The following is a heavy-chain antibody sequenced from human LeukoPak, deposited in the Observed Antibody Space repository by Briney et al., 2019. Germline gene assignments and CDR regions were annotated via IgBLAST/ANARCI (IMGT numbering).Heavy chain of an antibody. J-gene: IGHJ6*03. CDR2: IADDGSNK. Sequence: GGSLRLSCAASGITFSSCAMHWVRQAPGKGLQWVALIADDGSNKYYADSVKGRFTISRDNAKNSLYLQMNSLRAEDTAVYYCARELYTRDGYNSYMDVWGRGTTVTVSS. V-gene: IGHV3-30*04. CDR3: ARELYTRDGYNSYMDV. CDR1: GITFSSCA. D-gene: IGHD5-24*01.